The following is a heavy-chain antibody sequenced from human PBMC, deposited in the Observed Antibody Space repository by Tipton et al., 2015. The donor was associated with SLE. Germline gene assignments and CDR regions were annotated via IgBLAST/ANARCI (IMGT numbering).Heavy chain of an antibody. V-gene: IGHV4-59*01. D-gene: IGHD3-16*02. CDR2: IDYTANP. Sequence: TLSLTCTAYGGSIGSFYWSWIRQPPGKGLEWIGNIDYTANPNYSPSLKSRVTISIDTSTNHFSLKLRSVTAADTAVYYCARSLIVAPPDLGYWGQGTLVTVSS. J-gene: IGHJ4*02. CDR1: GGSIGSFY. CDR3: ARSLIVAPPDLGY.